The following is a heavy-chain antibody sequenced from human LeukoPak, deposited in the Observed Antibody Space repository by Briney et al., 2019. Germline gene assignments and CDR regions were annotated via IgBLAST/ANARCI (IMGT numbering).Heavy chain of an antibody. CDR1: GGTFSSYA. J-gene: IGHJ4*02. CDR2: IIPIFGTA. V-gene: IGHV1-69*05. CDR3: ARVEYGSGTQRWYFDY. Sequence: SVKVSCKASGGTFSSYAISWVRQAPGQGLEWMGGIIPIFGTANYAQKFQGRVTITTDESTSTAYMELSRLRSEDAAVYYCARVEYGSGTQRWYFDYWGQGTLVTVSS. D-gene: IGHD3-10*01.